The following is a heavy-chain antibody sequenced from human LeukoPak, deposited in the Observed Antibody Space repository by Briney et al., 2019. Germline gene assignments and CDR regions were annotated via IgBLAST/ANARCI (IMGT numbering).Heavy chain of an antibody. CDR3: ARDRGIFGVVMRGYYFDY. Sequence: GGSLRLSCAASGFTFSSYGMHWVRQAPGKGLEWVAVIWYDGSNKYYADSVKGRFTISRDNSKNTLYLQMNSLRAEDTAVYYCARDRGIFGVVMRGYYFDYWGQGTLVTVSS. D-gene: IGHD3-3*01. CDR1: GFTFSSYG. CDR2: IWYDGSNK. V-gene: IGHV3-33*01. J-gene: IGHJ4*02.